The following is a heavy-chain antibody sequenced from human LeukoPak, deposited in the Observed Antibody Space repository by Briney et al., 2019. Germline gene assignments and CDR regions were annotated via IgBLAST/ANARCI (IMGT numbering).Heavy chain of an antibody. V-gene: IGHV3-48*03. CDR2: ISHSGYTI. CDR3: ASRIAVAGPGINFDY. CDR1: GFTFSSYE. D-gene: IGHD6-19*01. Sequence: GGSLRLSCAASGFTFSSYEMNWVRQAPGKGLEWVSYISHSGYTIHYADSVKGRFTISRDNAKNSLYLQMNSPRAEDTAVYYCASRIAVAGPGINFDYWGQGTLVTVSS. J-gene: IGHJ4*02.